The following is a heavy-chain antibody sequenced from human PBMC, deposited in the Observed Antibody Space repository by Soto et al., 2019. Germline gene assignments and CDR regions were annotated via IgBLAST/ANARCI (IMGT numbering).Heavy chain of an antibody. Sequence: ASVKVSCKVSGYTLTELSMHWVRQAPGKGLEWMGGFDPEDGETIYAQKFQGRVTMTEDTSTDTAYMELSSLRSEDTAVYYCATYTIPFGGAIPGPFDYWGQGTLVTVSS. D-gene: IGHD3-16*02. V-gene: IGHV1-24*01. CDR3: ATYTIPFGGAIPGPFDY. CDR1: GYTLTELS. J-gene: IGHJ4*02. CDR2: FDPEDGET.